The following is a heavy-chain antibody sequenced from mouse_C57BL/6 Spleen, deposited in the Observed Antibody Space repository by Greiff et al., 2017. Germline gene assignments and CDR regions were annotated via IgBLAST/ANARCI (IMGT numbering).Heavy chain of an antibody. CDR3: ARPYGNYEDYAMDY. CDR1: GFTFRDYG. V-gene: IGHV5-17*01. CDR2: ISSGSSTI. J-gene: IGHJ4*01. Sequence: EVQLVESGGGLVKPGGSLKLSCAASGFTFRDYGMHWVRQAPEKGLEWVAYISSGSSTIYYADTVKGRFTISRDNAKNTLFLQMTSLRSEDTAMYYCARPYGNYEDYAMDYWGQGTSVTVSS. D-gene: IGHD2-1*01.